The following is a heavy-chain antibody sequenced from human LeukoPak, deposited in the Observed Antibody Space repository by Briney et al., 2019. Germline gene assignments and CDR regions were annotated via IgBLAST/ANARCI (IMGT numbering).Heavy chain of an antibody. CDR3: AKGRGFRVWDPWDN. J-gene: IGHJ4*02. V-gene: IGHV3-23*01. Sequence: GGSLRLSCAASGFTFSSYSMNWVRQAPGKGLEWVSGITNSGENTYYADSVKGRFTISRDNSKNTLFLEMNSLRVEDTAVYYCAKGRGFRVWDPWDNWGQGTLITVSS. D-gene: IGHD3-16*01. CDR2: ITNSGENT. CDR1: GFTFSSYS.